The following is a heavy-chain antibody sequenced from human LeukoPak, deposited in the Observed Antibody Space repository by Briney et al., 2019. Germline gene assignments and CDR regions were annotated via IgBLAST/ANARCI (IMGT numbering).Heavy chain of an antibody. J-gene: IGHJ3*02. CDR2: IYNSANT. D-gene: IGHD5-12*01. CDR1: GDSISSSSYC. V-gene: IGHV4-39*01. Sequence: SETLSLTCTVSGDSISSSSYCWDWIRQPPGKGLEWIGNIYNSANTHYNPSLKTRITISVDTSKNHFSLKLNSVTAADTGIYYCARHSRSAYTGYENAFDIWGQGTMVTVSS. CDR3: ARHSRSAYTGYENAFDI.